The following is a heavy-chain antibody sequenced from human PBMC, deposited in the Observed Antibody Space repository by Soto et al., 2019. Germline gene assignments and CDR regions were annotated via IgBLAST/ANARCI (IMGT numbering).Heavy chain of an antibody. CDR2: ISAYNGNT. V-gene: IGHV1-18*01. J-gene: IGHJ4*02. Sequence: GVSVKVPFKASGYTFTSRGIIWVRQAPGQGREWMGWISAYNGNTNYAQKLQGRVTMTTDTSTSTAYMELRSLRSDDTAVYDCARWDPYPFDYWGQGTLVTVSS. CDR1: GYTFTSRG. D-gene: IGHD1-26*01. CDR3: ARWDPYPFDY.